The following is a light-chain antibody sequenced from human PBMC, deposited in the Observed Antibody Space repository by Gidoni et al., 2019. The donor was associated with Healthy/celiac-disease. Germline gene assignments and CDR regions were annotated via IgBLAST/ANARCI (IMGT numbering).Light chain of an antibody. CDR2: GAS. CDR1: QSVSSTY. V-gene: IGKV3-20*01. Sequence: PGERATLSCRASQSVSSTYLAWYQQKPGQAPRLLIYGASSRATGIPDRFSGSGSGTDFTLTISRLEPEDFAVYYCQQYGSSPWTFGQGTKVEIK. J-gene: IGKJ1*01. CDR3: QQYGSSPWT.